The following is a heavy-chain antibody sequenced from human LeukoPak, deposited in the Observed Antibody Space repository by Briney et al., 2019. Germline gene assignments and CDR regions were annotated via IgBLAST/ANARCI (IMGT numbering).Heavy chain of an antibody. D-gene: IGHD3-22*01. V-gene: IGHV4-59*01. CDR1: GRSISSNY. CDR3: ARTFDTSGYYYYYDN. J-gene: IGHJ4*02. CDR2: IHKNVGT. Sequence: PSETLSLTCTVSGRSISSNYWSWIRQPPGKGLEWIGYIHKNVGTKYNPSLKSRVTISLDTSKNQFSLKLSSVTASDTAVYYCARTFDTSGYYYYYDNWGQGTLVTVSS.